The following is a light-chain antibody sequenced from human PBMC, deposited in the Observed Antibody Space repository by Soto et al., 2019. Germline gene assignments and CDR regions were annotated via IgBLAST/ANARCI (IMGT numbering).Light chain of an antibody. CDR3: QQSYTTPLT. J-gene: IGKJ4*01. Sequence: DIQMTQSPSSLSASVGDRVTITCRASHSISTYLNWYQQKPGKAPKLLINAASSLQSGVPSRFSGSGSGTEFTLTISSLQPEEFATYYCQQSYTTPLTFGGGTKVGI. CDR2: AAS. V-gene: IGKV1-39*01. CDR1: HSISTY.